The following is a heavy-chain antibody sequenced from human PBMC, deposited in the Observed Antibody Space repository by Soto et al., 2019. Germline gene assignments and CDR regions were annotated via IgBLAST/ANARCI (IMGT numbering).Heavy chain of an antibody. J-gene: IGHJ6*03. Sequence: SGGSLRLSCAASGLTFSSYSMNWVRQAPGKGLEWVSVISGSSGSTYYADSVKGRFTISRDNSKNTLNLQMNSLRAEDTAVYYCARTEGYCSGGSCYYYYMDVWGKGTTVTVSS. CDR1: GLTFSSYS. CDR2: ISGSSGST. CDR3: ARTEGYCSGGSCYYYYMDV. D-gene: IGHD2-15*01. V-gene: IGHV3-23*01.